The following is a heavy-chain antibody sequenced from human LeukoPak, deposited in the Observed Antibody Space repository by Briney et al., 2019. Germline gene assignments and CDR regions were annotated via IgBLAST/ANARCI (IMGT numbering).Heavy chain of an antibody. CDR3: ARDAVVTPLDY. D-gene: IGHD4-23*01. V-gene: IGHV4-34*01. CDR2: INHSGST. CDR1: GGSFSGYY. Sequence: PSETLSLTCAVYGGSFSGYYWSWIRQPPGKGLEWIGEINHSGSTNYNPSLKSRVTISVDTSKNQFSLKLSSVTAADTAVYYCARDAVVTPLDYWGQGTLVTVSS. J-gene: IGHJ4*02.